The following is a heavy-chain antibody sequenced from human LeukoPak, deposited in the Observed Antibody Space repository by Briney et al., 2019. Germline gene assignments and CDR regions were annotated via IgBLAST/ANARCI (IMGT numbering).Heavy chain of an antibody. Sequence: ASVKVSCKASGYTFTSYGISWVRQAPGQGLEWMGWINPNSGGTNYAQKFQGRVTMTRDTSISTAYMELSRLRSDDTAVYYCARSYYATLYYFDYWGQGTLVTVSS. CDR1: GYTFTSYG. V-gene: IGHV1-2*02. D-gene: IGHD3-10*01. J-gene: IGHJ4*02. CDR3: ARSYYATLYYFDY. CDR2: INPNSGGT.